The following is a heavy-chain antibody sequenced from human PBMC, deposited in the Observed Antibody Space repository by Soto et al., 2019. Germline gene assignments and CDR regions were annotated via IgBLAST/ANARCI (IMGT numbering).Heavy chain of an antibody. J-gene: IGHJ4*02. CDR2: ISSSSSYT. D-gene: IGHD2-15*01. CDR3: ARDSIFWSGGSCAAVDY. CDR1: GFTFSDYY. Sequence: GGSLRLSCAASGFTFSDYYMSWIRQAPGKGLEWVSYISSSSSYTNYADSVKGRFTISRDNAKNSLYLQMNSLRAEDTAVYYCARDSIFWSGGSCAAVDYWGQGTLVTSPQ. V-gene: IGHV3-11*06.